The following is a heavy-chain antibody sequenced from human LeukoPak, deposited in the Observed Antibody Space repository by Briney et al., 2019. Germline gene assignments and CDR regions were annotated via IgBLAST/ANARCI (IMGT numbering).Heavy chain of an antibody. D-gene: IGHD2-2*01. J-gene: IGHJ4*02. V-gene: IGHV3-23*01. CDR1: GFTFSSYA. Sequence: GGSLRLSCAASGFTFSSYAMSWVRQAPGKGLEWVSAISGSGGSTYYADSVKGRFTISRDNSKNTLYLQMNSLRAEDTAVYYCANSYCSSTSCYLYYFDYWGQGTLVTFSS. CDR3: ANSYCSSTSCYLYYFDY. CDR2: ISGSGGST.